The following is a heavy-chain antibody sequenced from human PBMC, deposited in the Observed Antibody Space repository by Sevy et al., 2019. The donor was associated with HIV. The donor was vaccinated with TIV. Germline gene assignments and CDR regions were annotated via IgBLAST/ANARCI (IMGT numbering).Heavy chain of an antibody. CDR3: ARAVYYYDSSGYTRFFDY. CDR2: MNPNSGNT. CDR1: GYTFTSYD. D-gene: IGHD3-22*01. V-gene: IGHV1-8*03. Sequence: ASVKVSCKASGYTFTSYDINWVRQATGQGLEWMGWMNPNSGNTGYAQKFQGRVTITRNTSISTAYMGLSSLGSEDTAVYYCARAVYYYDSSGYTRFFDYWGQGTLVTVSS. J-gene: IGHJ4*02.